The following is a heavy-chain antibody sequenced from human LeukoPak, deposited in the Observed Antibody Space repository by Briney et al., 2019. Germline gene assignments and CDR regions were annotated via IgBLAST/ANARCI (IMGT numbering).Heavy chain of an antibody. D-gene: IGHD6-19*01. J-gene: IGHJ4*02. V-gene: IGHV3-48*03. CDR2: TSSTGRTM. CDR3: TRWGIVVAGQRGFDY. CDR1: GFTLRNHD. Sequence: GGSLRLSCAASGFTLRNHDMNWVRQAPGKGLEWVAYTSSTGRTMHYADSAKGRITTSRDNAKNSLYLQMNSLRVEDTAVYYCTRWGIVVAGQRGFDYWGQGALVTVSS.